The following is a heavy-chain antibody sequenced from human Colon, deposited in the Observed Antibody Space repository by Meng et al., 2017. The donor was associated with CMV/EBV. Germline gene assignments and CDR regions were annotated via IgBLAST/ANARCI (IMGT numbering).Heavy chain of an antibody. CDR2: ISWDGGST. CDR3: AKDDCSGGSCYSGIYYYYGMDV. J-gene: IGHJ6*02. D-gene: IGHD2-15*01. Sequence: GGSLRLSCAASGFTFDDYAMHWVRQAPGKGLEWVSLISWDGGSTYYADSVKGRFTISRDNSKNSLYLQMNSLRAEDTALYYCAKDDCSGGSCYSGIYYYYGMDVWGQGTTVTVSS. V-gene: IGHV3-43D*03. CDR1: GFTFDDYA.